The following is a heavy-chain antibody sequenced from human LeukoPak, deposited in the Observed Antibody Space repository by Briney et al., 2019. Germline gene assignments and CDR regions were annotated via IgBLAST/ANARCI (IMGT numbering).Heavy chain of an antibody. CDR1: GGSISTYF. CDR3: ARTDYFWGAFDI. V-gene: IGHV4-59*01. D-gene: IGHD3-16*01. CDR2: IYYSGST. Sequence: SETLSLTCSVSGGSISTYFWSWIRQPPGKGLEWIGYIYYSGSTNYNPSLKSRVTISVDTSKNQFSLKLSSVTAADTAVYYCARTDYFWGAFDIWGQGTMVTVSS. J-gene: IGHJ3*02.